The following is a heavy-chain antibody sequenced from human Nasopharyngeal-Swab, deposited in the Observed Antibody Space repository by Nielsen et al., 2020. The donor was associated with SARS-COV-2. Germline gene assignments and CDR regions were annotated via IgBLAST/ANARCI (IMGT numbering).Heavy chain of an antibody. V-gene: IGHV3-30*18. CDR1: GFTFSSYG. D-gene: IGHD6-19*01. CDR2: ISYDGSNK. Sequence: GESLKISCAASGFTFSSYGMHGVRQAPGKGLEWVAVISYDGSNKYYADSVKGRFTISRDNSKNTLYLQMNSLRAEDTAVYYCANSGIAVAGTMYWGQGTLVTVSS. J-gene: IGHJ4*02. CDR3: ANSGIAVAGTMY.